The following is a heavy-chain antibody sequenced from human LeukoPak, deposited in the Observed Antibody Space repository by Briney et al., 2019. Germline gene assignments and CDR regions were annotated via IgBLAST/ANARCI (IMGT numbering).Heavy chain of an antibody. J-gene: IGHJ5*02. CDR1: GFTFSSYT. CDR3: AREELGSSLGFDP. V-gene: IGHV3-30-3*01. D-gene: IGHD3-16*01. Sequence: GGSLRLSCAASGFTFSSYTIHWIRQPPGKGLEWVAVISFDGSNKYYADSVKGRFTISRDNSKNTLYLQMNSLRAEDTAVYYCAREELGSSLGFDPWGQGTLVTVSS. CDR2: ISFDGSNK.